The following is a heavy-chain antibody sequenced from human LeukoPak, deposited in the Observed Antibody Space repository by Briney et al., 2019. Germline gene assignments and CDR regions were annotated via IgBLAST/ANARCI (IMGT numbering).Heavy chain of an antibody. CDR2: IYYSGSA. V-gene: IGHV4-59*01. CDR3: ARALDYYDSSGYYYYAFDI. D-gene: IGHD3-22*01. Sequence: PSETLSLTCTVSGGSISSYYWSWIRQPPGKGLEWIGYIYYSGSANYNPSLKSRVTISVDTSKNQFSLKLSSVTAADTAVYYCARALDYYDSSGYYYYAFDIWGQGTMVTVSS. CDR1: GGSISSYY. J-gene: IGHJ3*02.